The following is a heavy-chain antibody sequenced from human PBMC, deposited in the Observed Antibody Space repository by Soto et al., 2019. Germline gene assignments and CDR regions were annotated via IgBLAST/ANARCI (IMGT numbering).Heavy chain of an antibody. CDR2: IKQDGSEI. Sequence: ESGGGLVEPGGSLRLACEASGFMFSSYWMSWVRQAPGEGLEWVANIKQDGSEIHYLDSVEGRFTIFRDNARTSLYLQMNILRAEDTTVYFCARYSGSYYPVGHDRWGQGTLVVVSS. D-gene: IGHD3-10*01. V-gene: IGHV3-7*01. J-gene: IGHJ5*02. CDR1: GFMFSSYW. CDR3: ARYSGSYYPVGHDR.